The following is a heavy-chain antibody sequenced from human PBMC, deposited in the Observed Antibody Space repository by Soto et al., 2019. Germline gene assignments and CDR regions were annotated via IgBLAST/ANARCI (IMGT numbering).Heavy chain of an antibody. CDR1: GGTFSSYA. V-gene: IGHV1-69*12. CDR3: ARNGYCVSTSGYSDYCSGMDV. J-gene: IGHJ6*02. D-gene: IGHD2-2*02. CDR2: IIRIFGTA. Sequence: QVQLVQSGAEVKKPGSSVKVSCKASGGTFSSYAISWVRQAPGQGLEWMGGIIRIFGTANYAQKFQGRVTITADETTSTAYMELSSLRSEDTAVDYCARNGYCVSTSGYSDYCSGMDVWGQGTTVTVSS.